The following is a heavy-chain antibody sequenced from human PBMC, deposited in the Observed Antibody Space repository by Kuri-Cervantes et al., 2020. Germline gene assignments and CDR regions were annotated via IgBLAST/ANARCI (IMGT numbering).Heavy chain of an antibody. CDR2: FYSSGST. J-gene: IGHJ6*03. CDR3: AREGLGSSGYFHYYYYYMDV. D-gene: IGHD3-22*01. CDR1: GGSINSYY. V-gene: IGHV4-59*01. Sequence: ESLKISCTVSGGSINSYYWSWIRQPPGKGLEWIGYFYSSGSTNYNPSLKSRVTISVDTSKNQFSLKLSSVTAADTAVYYCAREGLGSSGYFHYYYYYMDVWGKGTTVTVSS.